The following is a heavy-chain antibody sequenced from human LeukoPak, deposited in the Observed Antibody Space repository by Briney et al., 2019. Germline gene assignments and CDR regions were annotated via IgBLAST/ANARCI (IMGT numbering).Heavy chain of an antibody. Sequence: SETLSLTCAVYGGSFSGYYWSWIRQPPGKGLEWIGEINHSGSTNYNPSLKSRVTISVDTSKNQFSLKLSSVTAADTAVYYCASFLPYWFDPWGQGTPVTVSS. D-gene: IGHD3-3*01. J-gene: IGHJ5*02. V-gene: IGHV4-34*01. CDR3: ASFLPYWFDP. CDR2: INHSGST. CDR1: GGSFSGYY.